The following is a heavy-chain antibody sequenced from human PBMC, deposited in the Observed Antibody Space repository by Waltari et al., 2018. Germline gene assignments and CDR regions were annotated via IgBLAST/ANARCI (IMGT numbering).Heavy chain of an antibody. CDR3: ASSPSTVTTYVDWFDP. CDR2: IIPIFGTA. V-gene: IGHV1-69*12. Sequence: QVQLVQSGAEVKKPGSSVKASCKASGGASSSHDISRLRQAPGQGLEWVGGIIPIFGTANDAQKFQGRVTITADESTSTAYMELSSLRSEDTAVYYCASSPSTVTTYVDWFDPWGQGTLVTVSS. CDR1: GGASSSHD. D-gene: IGHD4-17*01. J-gene: IGHJ5*02.